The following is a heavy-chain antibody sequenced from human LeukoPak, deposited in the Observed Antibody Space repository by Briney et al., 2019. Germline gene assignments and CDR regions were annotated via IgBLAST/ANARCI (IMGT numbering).Heavy chain of an antibody. V-gene: IGHV1-18*04. CDR3: AREIPYYFDY. D-gene: IGHD2-2*02. J-gene: IGHJ4*02. CDR1: ANTFTDYY. Sequence: GASVKVSCKASANTFTDYYMHWVRQAPGQGLEWMGWISANNGHTNYAQKVQGRVTMTTDTSTNTAYMELRSLRSDDTAVYYCAREIPYYFDYWGQGTLVTVSS. CDR2: ISANNGHT.